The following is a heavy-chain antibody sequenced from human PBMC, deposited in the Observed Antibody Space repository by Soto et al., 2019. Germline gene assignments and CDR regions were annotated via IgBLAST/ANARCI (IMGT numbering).Heavy chain of an antibody. J-gene: IGHJ6*02. CDR1: GFTFHYYW. D-gene: IGHD3-22*01. Sequence: GGSLRLFCAASGFTFHYYWMTWVRQAPGKGLEWVANVKPDGSATFYADSLKGRFTVSRDNANNSVSLQMHSLRADDTAVYYCARDRERVTVNGGIALGAMQVWGHGTTVTVSS. V-gene: IGHV3-7*03. CDR2: VKPDGSAT. CDR3: ARDRERVTVNGGIALGAMQV.